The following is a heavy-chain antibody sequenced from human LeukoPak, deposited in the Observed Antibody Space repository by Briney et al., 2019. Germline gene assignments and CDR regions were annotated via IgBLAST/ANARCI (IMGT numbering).Heavy chain of an antibody. V-gene: IGHV1-58*02. J-gene: IGHJ3*02. D-gene: IGHD3-22*01. CDR3: AASKLSYYYDSVRQADI. CDR2: IVVGSGNT. CDR1: GFTFTSSA. Sequence: SVKVSCKASGFTFTSSAMQWVRQARGQRLEWIGWIVVGSGNTNYAQKFQERVTITRDMSTSTAYMELSSLRSEDTAVYYCAASKLSYYYDSVRQADIWGQGTMVTVSS.